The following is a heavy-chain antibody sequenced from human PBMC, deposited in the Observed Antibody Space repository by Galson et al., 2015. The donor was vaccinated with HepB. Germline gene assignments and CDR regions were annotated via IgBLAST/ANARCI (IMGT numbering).Heavy chain of an antibody. D-gene: IGHD6-19*01. CDR2: ISYDGSNK. CDR3: ARDGYSSGWFLDY. V-gene: IGHV3-30-3*01. CDR1: GFTFSSYA. Sequence: SLRLSCAASGFTFSSYAMHWVRQAPGKGLEWVAVISYDGSNKYYADSVKGRFTISRDNSKNTLYLQMNSLRAEDTAVYYCARDGYSSGWFLDYWGQGTLVTVSS. J-gene: IGHJ4*02.